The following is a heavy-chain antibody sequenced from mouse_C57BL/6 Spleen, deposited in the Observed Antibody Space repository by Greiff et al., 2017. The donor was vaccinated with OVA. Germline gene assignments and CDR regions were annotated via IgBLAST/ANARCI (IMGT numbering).Heavy chain of an antibody. D-gene: IGHD2-2*01. CDR1: GYTFTSYW. J-gene: IGHJ4*01. V-gene: IGHV1-64*01. CDR3: ARYYGYDRGSYAMDY. CDR2: IHPNSGST. Sequence: QVQLQQPGAELVKPGASVKLSCKASGYTFTSYWMHWVKQRPGQGLEWIGMIHPNSGSTNYNEKFKSKATLTVDKSSSTAYMQLSSLTSEDSAVYYCARYYGYDRGSYAMDYWGQGTSVTVSS.